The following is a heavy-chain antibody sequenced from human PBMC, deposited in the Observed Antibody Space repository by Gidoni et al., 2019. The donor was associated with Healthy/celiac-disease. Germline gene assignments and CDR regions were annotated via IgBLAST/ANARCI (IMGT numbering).Heavy chain of an antibody. V-gene: IGHV4-59*01. D-gene: IGHD3-10*01. CDR1: GGSISSYY. Sequence: QVQLQESGPGLVKPSETLSLTCPVAGGSISSYYWSWLRQPPGKGLEWIGYIYYSWSTNYNPSLKSRVTISVDTSKNQFSLKLSSVTAADTAVYYCARDSGEHLDYWGQGTLVTVSS. CDR2: IYYSWST. CDR3: ARDSGEHLDY. J-gene: IGHJ4*02.